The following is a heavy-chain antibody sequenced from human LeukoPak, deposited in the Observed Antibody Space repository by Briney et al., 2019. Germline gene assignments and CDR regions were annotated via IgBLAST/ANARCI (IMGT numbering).Heavy chain of an antibody. D-gene: IGHD6-19*01. J-gene: IGHJ3*02. CDR1: GYTFTGYY. CDR2: INPNSGGT. Sequence: ASVKVSCKASGYTFTGYYMHWVRQAPGQGLEWMGWINPNSGGTNYAQKFQGRVTMTRDTSISTAYMELSRLRSDDTAVYYCARPGIAVAGTGVVDAFGIWGQGTMITVSS. CDR3: ARPGIAVAGTGVVDAFGI. V-gene: IGHV1-2*02.